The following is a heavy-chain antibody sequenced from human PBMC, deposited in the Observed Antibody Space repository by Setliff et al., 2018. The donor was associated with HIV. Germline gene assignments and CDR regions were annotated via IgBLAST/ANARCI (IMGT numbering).Heavy chain of an antibody. Sequence: PSETLSLTCTVSGDSISSSNYYWAWIRQSPGKGLEWIGSIYYSGSTYYNPSLKSRVTISVDTSKNQLSLKLSSVTAADAAVYYCAGEYCDILTGYYNRRSYYFDYWGQGTLVT. J-gene: IGHJ4*02. V-gene: IGHV4-39*02. CDR2: IYYSGST. D-gene: IGHD3-9*01. CDR3: AGEYCDILTGYYNRRSYYFDY. CDR1: GDSISSSNYY.